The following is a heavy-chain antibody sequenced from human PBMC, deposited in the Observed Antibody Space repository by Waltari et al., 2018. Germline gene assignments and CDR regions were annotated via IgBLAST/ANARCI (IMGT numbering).Heavy chain of an antibody. CDR1: GGSFRGYY. CDR2: SKHGGVT. D-gene: IGHD2-15*01. Sequence: QVQLQQWGAGLLQPSETLSLTCAVYGGSFRGYYWGWVRQSPGKGLEWLGASKHGGVTNRKPSLRRRVGISVDPTKNQFSRKVNSVTAADTAVYYCVRLEDCTGPGGNCYSGDPFALDVWGQGTTVTVSS. CDR3: VRLEDCTGPGGNCYSGDPFALDV. V-gene: IGHV4-34*01. J-gene: IGHJ6*02.